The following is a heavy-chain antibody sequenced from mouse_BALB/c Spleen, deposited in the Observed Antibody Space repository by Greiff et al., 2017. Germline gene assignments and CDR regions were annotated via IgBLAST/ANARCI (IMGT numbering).Heavy chain of an antibody. D-gene: IGHD1-3*01. CDR2: IYPGDGST. CDR1: GYTFTSYD. V-gene: IGHV1S33*01. Sequence: SGPELVKPGALVKISCKASGYTFTSYDINWVKQRPGQGLEWIGWIYPGDGSTKYNEKFKGKATLTADKSSSTAYMQLSSLTSENSAVYFCASGNYYAMDYWGQGTSVTVSS. J-gene: IGHJ4*01. CDR3: ASGNYYAMDY.